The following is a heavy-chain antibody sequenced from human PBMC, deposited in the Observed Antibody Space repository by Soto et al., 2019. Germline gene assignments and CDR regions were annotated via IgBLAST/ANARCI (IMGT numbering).Heavy chain of an antibody. CDR3: AQQEHDYTIHLFDP. J-gene: IGHJ5*02. V-gene: IGHV1-46*01. CDR1: GYTFTSYY. CDR2: INPSGGST. Sequence: QVQLVQSGAEVKKPGASVKVSCKASGYTFTSYYMHWVRQAPGQGLEWMGIINPSGGSTSYAQKYQGGVTMHRDTPTSTVYMELSSLRSEDTAVYYCAQQEHDYTIHLFDPWGQGTLVTVAS. D-gene: IGHD4-4*01.